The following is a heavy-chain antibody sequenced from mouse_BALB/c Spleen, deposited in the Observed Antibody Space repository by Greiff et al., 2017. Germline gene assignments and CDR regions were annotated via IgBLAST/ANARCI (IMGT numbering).Heavy chain of an antibody. D-gene: IGHD3-2*01. V-gene: IGHV14-3*02. Sequence: VQLLQSGAELVKPGASVKLSCTASGFNIKDTYMHWVKQRPEQGLEWIGRIDPANGNTKYDPKFQGKATITADTSSNTAYLQLSSLTSEDTAVYYCARSGDSSSAMDYWGQGTSVTVSS. CDR1: GFNIKDTY. CDR2: IDPANGNT. J-gene: IGHJ4*01. CDR3: ARSGDSSSAMDY.